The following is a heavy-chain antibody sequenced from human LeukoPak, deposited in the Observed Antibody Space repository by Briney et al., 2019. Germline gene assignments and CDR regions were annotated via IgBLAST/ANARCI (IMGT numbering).Heavy chain of an antibody. CDR2: LYSGGNT. V-gene: IGHV3-53*01. J-gene: IGHJ4*02. CDR1: GFTVSSNY. CDR3: AREGASSSFGY. D-gene: IGHD6-13*01. Sequence: GGSLRLSCVVSGFTVSSNYMSWVRQAPGKGLERVSVLYSGGNTYHADSVKGRFTISRDNSKNTLYLQMNSLRAEDTAVYYCAREGASSSFGYWGQGTLVTVSS.